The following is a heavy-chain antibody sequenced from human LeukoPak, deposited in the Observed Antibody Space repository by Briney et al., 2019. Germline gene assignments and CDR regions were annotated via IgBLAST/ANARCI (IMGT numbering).Heavy chain of an antibody. J-gene: IGHJ3*02. Sequence: SETLSLTCTVSGGSISSYYWSWIRQPPGKGLEWIGYIYYSGSTNYNPSPKSRVTISVDTSKNQFSLKLSSVTAADTAVYYCARGSFLLNAFDIWGQGTMVTVSS. D-gene: IGHD2/OR15-2a*01. V-gene: IGHV4-59*01. CDR3: ARGSFLLNAFDI. CDR2: IYYSGST. CDR1: GGSISSYY.